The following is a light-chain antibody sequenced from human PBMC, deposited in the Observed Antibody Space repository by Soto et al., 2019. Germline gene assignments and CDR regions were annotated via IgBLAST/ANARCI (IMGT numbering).Light chain of an antibody. Sequence: QSALTQPASVSGSPGQSITLSCTGTSSDVGGYNYVSWYQQHPGKAPKLMIYEVSNRPSGVSHRFSGSKSGNTASLTISGLRAEDEADYYCSSYTRQHTPPYVFGTGTKLTVL. V-gene: IGLV2-14*01. CDR1: SSDVGGYNY. CDR2: EVS. J-gene: IGLJ1*01. CDR3: SSYTRQHTPPYV.